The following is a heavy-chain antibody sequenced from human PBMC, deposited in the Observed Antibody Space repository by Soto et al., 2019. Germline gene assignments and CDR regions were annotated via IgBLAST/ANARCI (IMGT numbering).Heavy chain of an antibody. V-gene: IGHV4-59*01. Sequence: QVQLQESGPGLVKPSETLSLTCTVSGDSISTYYWSWIRQPPGKGLEWIGYLYDSGSTHYNPSLKSRVNISVDTSKNQCSLKLTSVTAADTAVYYCARENYYGSWTYVRLDVWGQGTRVTVSS. CDR2: LYDSGST. D-gene: IGHD3-10*01. CDR1: GDSISTYY. J-gene: IGHJ6*02. CDR3: ARENYYGSWTYVRLDV.